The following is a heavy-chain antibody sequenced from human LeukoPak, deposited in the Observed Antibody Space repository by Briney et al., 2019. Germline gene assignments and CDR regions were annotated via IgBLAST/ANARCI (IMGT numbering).Heavy chain of an antibody. D-gene: IGHD1-1*01. J-gene: IGHJ5*02. V-gene: IGHV1-46*01. CDR2: INPSGGST. Sequence: GASVKVSCKASGYTFTSYYMHWVRQAPGQGLEWMGIINPSGGSTSYAQKFQGRVTMTRDMSTSTVYMELSSLRSEDTAVYYCARDYRYNWISGWFDPWGQGTLVTVSS. CDR3: ARDYRYNWISGWFDP. CDR1: GYTFTSYY.